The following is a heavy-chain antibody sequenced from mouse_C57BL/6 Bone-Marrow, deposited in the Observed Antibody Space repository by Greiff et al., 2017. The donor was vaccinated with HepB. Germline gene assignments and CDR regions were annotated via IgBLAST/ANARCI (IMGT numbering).Heavy chain of an antibody. CDR2: IHPNSGST. CDR3: ASAKAWFAY. Sequence: VQLQQPGAELVKPGASVKLSCKASGYTFTSYWMHWVKQRPGQGLEWIGMIHPNSGSTNYNEKFKSKATLTVDKSSSTAYMQLSSLTSEDSAVYYCASAKAWFAYWGQGTLGTVSA. V-gene: IGHV1-64*01. J-gene: IGHJ3*01. CDR1: GYTFTSYW.